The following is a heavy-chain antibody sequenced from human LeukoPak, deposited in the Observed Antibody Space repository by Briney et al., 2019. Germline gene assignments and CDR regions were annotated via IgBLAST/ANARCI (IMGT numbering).Heavy chain of an antibody. CDR2: INPNSGGT. Sequence: GASVKVSCKASGYTFTGYYMHWVRQAPGQGLEWMGRINPNSGGTNYAQKFQGRVTITADKSTSTAYMELSSLRSEDTAVYYCARSGSGSYYKSGIFDYWGQGTLVTVSS. CDR3: ARSGSGSYYKSGIFDY. J-gene: IGHJ4*02. D-gene: IGHD3-10*01. V-gene: IGHV1-2*06. CDR1: GYTFTGYY.